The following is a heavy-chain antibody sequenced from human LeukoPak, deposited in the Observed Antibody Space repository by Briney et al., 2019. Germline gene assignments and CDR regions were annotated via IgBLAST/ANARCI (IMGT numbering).Heavy chain of an antibody. CDR2: IYYSGNT. D-gene: IGHD3-22*01. V-gene: IGHV4-59*12. CDR3: ARAEMGVYDSSVMHAFDI. CDR1: GDSISGYY. Sequence: PSETLSLTCTVSGDSISGYYWSWIRQPPGKRLEWLGYIYYSGNTNYNPSLKSRVSISLDTSKNQFSLKLSSVTAADTAVYYCARAEMGVYDSSVMHAFDIWGQGTMVTVSS. J-gene: IGHJ3*02.